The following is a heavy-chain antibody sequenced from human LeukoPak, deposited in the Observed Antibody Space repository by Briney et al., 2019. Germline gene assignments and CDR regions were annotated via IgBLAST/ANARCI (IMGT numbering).Heavy chain of an antibody. CDR2: MNPNSGNT. V-gene: IGHV1-8*01. J-gene: IGHJ5*02. Sequence: ASVKVSCKASGYTFTSYDINWVRQATGQGLEWMGWMNPNSGNTGYAQKFQGRVTMTRNTSISTPYMELSSLRSEDTAVYYCARTMVRGVIDGFDPWGQGTLVTVSS. D-gene: IGHD3-10*01. CDR3: ARTMVRGVIDGFDP. CDR1: GYTFTSYD.